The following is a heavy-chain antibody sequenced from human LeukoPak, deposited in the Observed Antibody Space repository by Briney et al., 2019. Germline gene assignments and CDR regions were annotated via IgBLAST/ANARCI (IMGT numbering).Heavy chain of an antibody. J-gene: IGHJ4*02. CDR1: GFTFSSYS. CDR2: INSDSSLM. Sequence: GGSLRLSCAASGFTFSSYSMNWVRQAPGKGLEWVSTINSDSSLMFYAESVKGRFTISRDNARNSLYLQMNSLRAEDTAVYYCIRDLFDDYSLDYWGQGALVTVSS. V-gene: IGHV3-21*01. CDR3: IRDLFDDYSLDY. D-gene: IGHD3-16*01.